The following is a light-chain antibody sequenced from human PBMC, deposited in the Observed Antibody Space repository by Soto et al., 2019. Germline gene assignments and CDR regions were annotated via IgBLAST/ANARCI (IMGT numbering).Light chain of an antibody. J-gene: IGLJ1*01. Sequence: QSVLAQPGSVSGSTGLSIAISCTGTSSDVGGYNSVSWYQQHPGKAPKLAIYDVTSRPSWVSNRFSGSNSGNTASLTISGLQAEDKGDYFSSSYTPGGSYVFGTGTKVTVL. CDR3: SSYTPGGSYV. V-gene: IGLV2-14*01. CDR2: DVT. CDR1: SSDVGGYNS.